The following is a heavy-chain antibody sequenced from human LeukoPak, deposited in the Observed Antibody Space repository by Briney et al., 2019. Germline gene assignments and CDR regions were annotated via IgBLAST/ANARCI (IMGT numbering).Heavy chain of an antibody. V-gene: IGHV3-30*02. Sequence: GGSLRLSCAASGFTLSSYGMHWVRQAPGKGLEWVAFIRYDGSNKYYADSVKGRFTISRDNSKNTLYLQMNSLRAEDTAVYYCAKGGWGYSSSLIDYWGQGTLVTVSS. J-gene: IGHJ4*02. CDR1: GFTLSSYG. D-gene: IGHD6-6*01. CDR2: IRYDGSNK. CDR3: AKGGWGYSSSLIDY.